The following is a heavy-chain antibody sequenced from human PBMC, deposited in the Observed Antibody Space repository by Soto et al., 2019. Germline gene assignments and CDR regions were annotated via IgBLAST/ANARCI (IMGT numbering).Heavy chain of an antibody. D-gene: IGHD6-13*01. CDR2: INAGNGNT. V-gene: IGHV1-3*01. CDR3: ARDVLAAAGTDGYGMDV. J-gene: IGHJ6*02. CDR1: GYTFTNYA. Sequence: ASVKVSCKASGYTFTNYAIHWVRQAPGQRLEWMGWINAGNGNTKYSQKFQGRVTITRDTSASTAYMELSSLRSEDTAVYYCARDVLAAAGTDGYGMDVWGQGTTVTVSS.